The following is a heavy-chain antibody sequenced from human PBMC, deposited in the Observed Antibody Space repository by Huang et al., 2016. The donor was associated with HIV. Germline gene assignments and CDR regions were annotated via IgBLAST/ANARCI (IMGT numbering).Heavy chain of an antibody. V-gene: IGHV1-69*10. CDR1: GGSFNSLA. D-gene: IGHD6-13*01. Sequence: VQLVQSGAEVKRPGTSVKISCKASGGSFNSLAFNWVRQAPGQGLQYRGGIVPLFAVTNYAEKVRGRLTMSADKSTSTVFMELRGLTSEDTAVFFCAREGQTWYGKPIAAFEIWGQGTTVIVSP. CDR3: AREGQTWYGKPIAAFEI. CDR2: IVPLFAVT. J-gene: IGHJ3*02.